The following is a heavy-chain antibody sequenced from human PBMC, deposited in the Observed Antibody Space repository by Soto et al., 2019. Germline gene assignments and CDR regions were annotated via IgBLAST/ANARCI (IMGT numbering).Heavy chain of an antibody. CDR1: GYTFSSYA. D-gene: IGHD7-27*01. CDR3: ARDTGDGTFDF. J-gene: IGHJ4*02. Sequence: ASVKVSCKASGYTFSSYAMHWVRQAPGQRLEWMGWINAGYGNTKSSQKFQDRVTISRDTSASTAYTELTSLRSEDTAVYYCARDTGDGTFDFWGQGTLVTVS. V-gene: IGHV1-3*01. CDR2: INAGYGNT.